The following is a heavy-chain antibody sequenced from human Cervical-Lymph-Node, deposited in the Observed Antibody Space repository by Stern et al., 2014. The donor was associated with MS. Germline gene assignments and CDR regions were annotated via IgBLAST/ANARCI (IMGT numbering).Heavy chain of an antibody. J-gene: IGHJ4*02. CDR2: IFPGGSDI. V-gene: IGHV5-51*01. CDR1: GYTFTSYW. Sequence: EVQLVESGPEVKRPGESLKISCQASGYTFTSYWIGWVRPMPGKGLEWIAIIFPGGSDIRYTPSVQGQVTISAAKSSSPAYLQWNNLKASDTAIYYCARQRYFDYWGQGTLVTVSS. CDR3: ARQRYFDY.